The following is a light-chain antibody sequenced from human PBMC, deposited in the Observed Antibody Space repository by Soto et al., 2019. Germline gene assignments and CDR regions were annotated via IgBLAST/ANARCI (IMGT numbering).Light chain of an antibody. V-gene: IGKV3-11*01. CDR2: DAS. Sequence: EIVLTQSPDTLSLSPGERATLSCRASQSVRSSLGWYQQKPGQAPRLLIYDASNRSTGIPARFSSSGSGTDFTLTISSLEPEHFAVYYCQQRSNWPPAVTFGPGTKVDIK. J-gene: IGKJ3*01. CDR1: QSVRSS. CDR3: QQRSNWPPAVT.